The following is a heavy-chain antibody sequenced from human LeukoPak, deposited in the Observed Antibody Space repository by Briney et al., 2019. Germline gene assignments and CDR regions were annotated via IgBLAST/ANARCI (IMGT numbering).Heavy chain of an antibody. V-gene: IGHV4-39*07. CDR3: ARGAKYNWNPYYYYYMDV. D-gene: IGHD1-20*01. CDR1: GGSISSSSYY. Sequence: SETLSLTCTVSGGSISSSSYYWGWIRQPPGKGLEWIGSIYYSGSTYYNPSLKSRVTISVDTSKNQFSLKLSSVTAADTAVYYCARGAKYNWNPYYYYYMDVWGKGTTVTVSS. J-gene: IGHJ6*03. CDR2: IYYSGST.